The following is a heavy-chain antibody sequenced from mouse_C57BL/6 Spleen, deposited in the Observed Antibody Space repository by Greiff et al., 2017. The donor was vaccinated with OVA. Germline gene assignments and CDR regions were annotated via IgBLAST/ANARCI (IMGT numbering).Heavy chain of an antibody. Sequence: QVQLKQSGPELVKPGASVKISCKASGYAFSSSWMNWVKQRPGKGLEWIGRIYPGDGDTNYNGKFKGKAKLTADKSSSTAYMQLSSLTSEDSAVYFCARDGYYYAMDYWGQGTSVTVSS. D-gene: IGHD2-3*01. V-gene: IGHV1-82*01. CDR1: GYAFSSSW. CDR2: IYPGDGDT. J-gene: IGHJ4*01. CDR3: ARDGYYYAMDY.